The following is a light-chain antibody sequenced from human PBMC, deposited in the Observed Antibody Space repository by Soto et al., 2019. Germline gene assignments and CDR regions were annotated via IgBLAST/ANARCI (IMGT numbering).Light chain of an antibody. Sequence: DIVMTQSPDSLAVSLGERATINCKSSQSFLNSSNNKDYLVWYQQSPGQLPKLLIYLPSTRESSVPDRFSGGRSGTDLSLTISSLQAEDVAFYYGQQYYSIPRTVGQGTKVEIK. J-gene: IGKJ1*01. V-gene: IGKV4-1*01. CDR1: QSFLNSSNNKDY. CDR3: QQYYSIPRT. CDR2: LPS.